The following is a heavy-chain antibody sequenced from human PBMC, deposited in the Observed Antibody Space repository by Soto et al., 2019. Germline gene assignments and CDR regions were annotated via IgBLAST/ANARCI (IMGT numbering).Heavy chain of an antibody. CDR1: DYSISSGYY. Sequence: PSETLSLTCIVSDYSISSGYYWGWVRQSPGRGLEWIGSMFHSGSSYSNPSLKSRVTISVDTSKNQFSLKLTSVTAADTAVYYCARELHYYGSGLLDSWGQGTLGTVSA. CDR3: ARELHYYGSGLLDS. J-gene: IGHJ4*02. V-gene: IGHV4-38-2*02. D-gene: IGHD3-10*01. CDR2: MFHSGSS.